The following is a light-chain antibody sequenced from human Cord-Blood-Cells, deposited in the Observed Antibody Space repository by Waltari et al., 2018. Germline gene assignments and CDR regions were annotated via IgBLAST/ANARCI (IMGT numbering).Light chain of an antibody. CDR2: AAS. J-gene: IGKJ3*01. CDR3: QQSYSTT. CDR1: QSISSY. Sequence: DIQMTQSPSSLSASVGDRVTITCRASQSISSYLNWYQQKPGKAPKLLIYAASSLQSGVPSRFSGSGSGTDFTLTISSLQPEDFATYYCQQSYSTTFGPGTKVGIK. V-gene: IGKV1-39*01.